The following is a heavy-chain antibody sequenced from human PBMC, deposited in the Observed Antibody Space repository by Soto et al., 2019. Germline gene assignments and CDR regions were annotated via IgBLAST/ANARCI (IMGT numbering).Heavy chain of an antibody. V-gene: IGHV1-8*01. J-gene: IGHJ6*02. CDR1: RYTFISYD. CDR2: MNPNSGNT. D-gene: IGHD3-16*01. CDR3: ARGQEVWWNAGPLGLHGLDV. Sequence: QVQLVQSGAEVKKSGASVKVSCKASRYTFISYDINWVRQATGQGLKWMGWMNPNSGNTGYAQKFQGRITMTRNTSMNTAYMELSSLRSEDTAVYYCARGQEVWWNAGPLGLHGLDVWGQGTTVTVSS.